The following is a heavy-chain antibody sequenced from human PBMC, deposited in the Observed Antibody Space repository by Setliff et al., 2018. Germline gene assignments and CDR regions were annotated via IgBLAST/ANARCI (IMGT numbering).Heavy chain of an antibody. CDR2: IYHSGST. CDR1: GYSISSGYY. V-gene: IGHV4-38-2*01. J-gene: IGHJ4*02. Sequence: KPSETLSLTCAVSGYSISSGYYWGWIRQPPGKGLEWIGSIYHSGSTNYNPSLKSRVTISVDTSKNQFSLKLSSVTAADTAVYYCARGGYSRGPPVYYFDYWGQGTLVTVSS. CDR3: ARGGYSRGPPVYYFDY. D-gene: IGHD5-12*01.